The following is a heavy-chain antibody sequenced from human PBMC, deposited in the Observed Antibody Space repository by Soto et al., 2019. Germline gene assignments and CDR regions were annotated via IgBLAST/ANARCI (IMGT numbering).Heavy chain of an antibody. D-gene: IGHD2-21*01. CDR3: ATELGDNPASPFDA. Sequence: QVQLVQSGAEVKKPGSAVKVSCKASGGTFSSETISWVRQAPGQGLEWMGGLIPIFGATTYAQKFQGRVTITADESTRTVYMELRSLRSDDTAVYYCATELGDNPASPFDAWGQGTLVTVSS. V-gene: IGHV1-69*01. CDR2: LIPIFGAT. J-gene: IGHJ4*02. CDR1: GGTFSSET.